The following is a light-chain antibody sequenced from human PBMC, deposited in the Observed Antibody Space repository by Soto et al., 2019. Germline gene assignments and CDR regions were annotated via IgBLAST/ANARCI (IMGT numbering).Light chain of an antibody. Sequence: QSVLTQPPSASGSPGQSLTISYTGTNSDVGRYKFVSWYQQHPGKAPKLIIYEVTQRPSGVPDRFSASKSGNTASLTVSGLQAEDEADYYCSSYAGSKMGVFGTGTKVTVL. J-gene: IGLJ1*01. CDR1: NSDVGRYKF. CDR2: EVT. CDR3: SSYAGSKMGV. V-gene: IGLV2-8*01.